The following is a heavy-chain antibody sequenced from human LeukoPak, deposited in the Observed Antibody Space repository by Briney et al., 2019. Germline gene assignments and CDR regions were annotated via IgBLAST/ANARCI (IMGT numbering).Heavy chain of an antibody. V-gene: IGHV3-30-3*01. CDR3: ARDKPGYGDAFDI. J-gene: IGHJ3*02. CDR2: ISYDGSNK. D-gene: IGHD4-17*01. Sequence: PGGSLRLSCAASGFTFSSYAMHWVRQAPGKGLEWVAVISYDGSNKYYADSVKGRFTISRDNSKSTLYLQMNSLRAEDTAVYYCARDKPGYGDAFDIWGQGTMVTVSS. CDR1: GFTFSSYA.